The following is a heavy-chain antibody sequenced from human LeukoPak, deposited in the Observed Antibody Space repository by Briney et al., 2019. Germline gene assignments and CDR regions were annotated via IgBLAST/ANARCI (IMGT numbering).Heavy chain of an antibody. CDR2: ISYDGSNK. Sequence: PGGSLRLSCAASGFTSSSYALNWVRQAPGKGLEWVAVISYDGSNKYYADSVKGRFTISRDNSKNTLYLQMNSLRAEDTAVYYCARAAAGYWGQGTLVTVSS. D-gene: IGHD6-13*01. J-gene: IGHJ4*02. CDR3: ARAAAGY. CDR1: GFTSSSYA. V-gene: IGHV3-30*04.